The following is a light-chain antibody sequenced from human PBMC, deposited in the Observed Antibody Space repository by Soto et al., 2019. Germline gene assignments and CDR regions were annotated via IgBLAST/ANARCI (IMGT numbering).Light chain of an antibody. CDR2: EVS. V-gene: IGLV2-14*03. CDR3: SSYTASSTRV. J-gene: IGLJ1*01. Sequence: QSALTQPASVSGSPGQSIAISCTGTSSDVGAYDFVSWYQQHPDKAPKLMIYEVSHRPSGVSYRFSGSKSVNTATLPISGLQAEDEADYYCSSYTASSTRVFGTGTKLTVL. CDR1: SSDVGAYDF.